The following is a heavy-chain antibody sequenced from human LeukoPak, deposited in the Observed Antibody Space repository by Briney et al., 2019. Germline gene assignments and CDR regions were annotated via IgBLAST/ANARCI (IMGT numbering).Heavy chain of an antibody. V-gene: IGHV3-21*01. Sequence: GGSLRLSCAASGFTFSGYSLNWVRQAPGKGLEWVSSISSGSGYIYYADSVKGRFTISRDNAKTSLYLQMNSLRAEDTAVYYCARDGEGTSLSFFDYWGLGTLITVSA. D-gene: IGHD3-10*01. CDR3: ARDGEGTSLSFFDY. CDR1: GFTFSGYS. CDR2: ISSGSGYI. J-gene: IGHJ4*02.